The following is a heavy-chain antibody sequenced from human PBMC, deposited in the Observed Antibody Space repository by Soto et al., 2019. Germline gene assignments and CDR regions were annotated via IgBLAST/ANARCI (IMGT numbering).Heavy chain of an antibody. Sequence: GESLKISCKGSGYSFTSYWISWVRQMPGKGLEWMGRIDPSDSYTNYRPSFQGHVTISADKSISTAYLQWSSLKASDTAMYYCARDGSSGYFVRSFDYWGQGTMVTVS. J-gene: IGHJ4*02. D-gene: IGHD3-22*01. CDR2: IDPSDSYT. CDR3: ARDGSSGYFVRSFDY. V-gene: IGHV5-10-1*01. CDR1: GYSFTSYW.